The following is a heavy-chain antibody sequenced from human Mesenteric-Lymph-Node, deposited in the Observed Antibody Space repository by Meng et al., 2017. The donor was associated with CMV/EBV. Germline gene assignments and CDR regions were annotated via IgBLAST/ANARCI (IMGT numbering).Heavy chain of an antibody. J-gene: IGHJ3*02. CDR2: ISSSSSYI. CDR3: ARDSRQYCGGDCYTRGDAFDI. CDR1: GFTFSSYS. Sequence: GESLKISCAASGFTFSSYSMNWVRQAPGKGLEWVSSISSSSSYIYYADSVKGRFTISRDNAKNSLYLQMNSLRAEDTAIYYCARDSRQYCGGDCYTRGDAFDIWGQGTMVTVSS. V-gene: IGHV3-21*01. D-gene: IGHD2-21*01.